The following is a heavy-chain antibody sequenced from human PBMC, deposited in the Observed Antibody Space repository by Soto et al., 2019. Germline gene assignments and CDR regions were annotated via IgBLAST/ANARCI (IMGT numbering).Heavy chain of an antibody. CDR2: IYWDDDK. D-gene: IGHD3-3*01. V-gene: IGHV2-5*02. CDR1: GFSLTTSGVG. CDR3: AHRVLRTVFGLVTTTAIYFDF. Sequence: QITLNESGPTVVRPTETLTLTCRFSGFSLTTSGVGVGWIRQSPGKAPEWLALIYWDDDKRYSASLKIRLTITKDTSKNPVVLTVSDLDPTDRATYYCAHRVLRTVFGLVTTTAIYFDFWGQGTPVAVSS. J-gene: IGHJ4*02.